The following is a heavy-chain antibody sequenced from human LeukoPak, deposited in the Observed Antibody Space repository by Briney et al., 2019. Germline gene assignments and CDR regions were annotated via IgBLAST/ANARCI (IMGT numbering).Heavy chain of an antibody. CDR3: ARMYSSGWYGAFDI. V-gene: IGHV3-21*01. J-gene: IGHJ3*02. Sequence: GGSLRLSCAASGFTFSSYSMNWVRQAPGKGLEWVSSISSSSSYKYYADSVRGRFTISRDNAKNSLYLQMNSLRAEDTAVYYCARMYSSGWYGAFDIWGQGTMVTVSS. CDR2: ISSSSSYK. CDR1: GFTFSSYS. D-gene: IGHD6-19*01.